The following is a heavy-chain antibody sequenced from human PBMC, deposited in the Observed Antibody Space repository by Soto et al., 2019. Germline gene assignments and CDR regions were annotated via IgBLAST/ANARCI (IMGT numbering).Heavy chain of an antibody. CDR1: GGAITSYY. V-gene: IGHV4-4*07. J-gene: IGHJ5*02. Sequence: SETLSLTCTVSGGAITSYYWTWIRQPAGKGLEWIGRIYSSGSTKYNPSLQSRISMSLXXXXXXFXLXLXSXTAAXTAVYYCARGQRFSDWFDPWGQGTLVTVSS. CDR3: ARGQRFSDWFDP. CDR2: IYSSGST. D-gene: IGHD3-3*01.